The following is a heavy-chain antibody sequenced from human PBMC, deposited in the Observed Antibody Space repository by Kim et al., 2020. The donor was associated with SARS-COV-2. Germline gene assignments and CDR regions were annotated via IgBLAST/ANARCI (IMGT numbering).Heavy chain of an antibody. CDR1: GFTFSSYS. D-gene: IGHD2-2*01. CDR2: ISSSSSYI. V-gene: IGHV3-21*01. CDR3: ARDQWLRDCSSTCCYYYYYYGMDV. Sequence: GGSLRLSCAASGFTFSSYSMNWVRQAPGKGLEWVSSISSSSSYIYYADSVKGRFTISRDNAKNSLYLQMNSLRAEDTAVYYCARDQWLRDCSSTCCYYYYYYGMDVWGQGTTVTVSS. J-gene: IGHJ6*02.